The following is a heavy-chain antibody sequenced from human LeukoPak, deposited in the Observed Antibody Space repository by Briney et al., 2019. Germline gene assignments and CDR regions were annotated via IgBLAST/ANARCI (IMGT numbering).Heavy chain of an antibody. D-gene: IGHD2-15*01. V-gene: IGHV3-23*01. CDR2: ISGSGGGT. CDR3: AKDRWQLAPDYYYYMDV. J-gene: IGHJ6*03. Sequence: GGSLRLSCAASGFTFSNYAMNWVRQAPGKGLEWVSAISGSGGGTYYADSVKGRFTISRDNSKNTLYLQMNSLRAEDTAVYYCAKDRWQLAPDYYYYMDVWGKGTTVTVSS. CDR1: GFTFSNYA.